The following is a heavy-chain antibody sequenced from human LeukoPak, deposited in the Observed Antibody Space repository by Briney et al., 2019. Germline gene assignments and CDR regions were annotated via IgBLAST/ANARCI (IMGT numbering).Heavy chain of an antibody. CDR1: GFTFSSYA. CDR3: ASSSSSWDSGDY. Sequence: GGSLRLSCAASGFTFSSYAMHWVRQAPGKGLEWVAVISYDGSNKYYADSVKGRFTISRDNSKNTLYLQMNSLRAEDTAVYYCASSSSSWDSGDYWGQGTLVTVSS. CDR2: ISYDGSNK. D-gene: IGHD6-13*01. J-gene: IGHJ4*02. V-gene: IGHV3-30*04.